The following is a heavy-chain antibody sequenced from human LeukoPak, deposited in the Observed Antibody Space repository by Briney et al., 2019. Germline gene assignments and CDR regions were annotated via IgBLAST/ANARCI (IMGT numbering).Heavy chain of an antibody. D-gene: IGHD1-20*01. V-gene: IGHV4-59*01. Sequence: SETLSLTCTVSGGSISSYYWSWIRQPPGKGLEWIGHIYYSGSTNYNPSLKSRVTISVDTSKKQFSLKLSSVTAADTAVYYCARFRTYNWNYLEYWGQGTLVTVSS. J-gene: IGHJ4*02. CDR1: GGSISSYY. CDR3: ARFRTYNWNYLEY. CDR2: IYYSGST.